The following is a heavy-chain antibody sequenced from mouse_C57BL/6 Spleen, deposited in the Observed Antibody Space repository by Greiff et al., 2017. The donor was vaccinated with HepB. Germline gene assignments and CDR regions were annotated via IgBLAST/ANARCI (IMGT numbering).Heavy chain of an antibody. CDR3: AKKGDDADDPLAY. CDR2: IDPSDSYT. V-gene: IGHV1-69*01. Sequence: QVQLQQPGAELVMPGASVKLSCKASGYTFTSYWMHWVKQRPGQGLEWIGEIDPSDSYTNYNQKFKGKSTLTVDKSSSTAYMQLSSLTSEDSAVYYSAKKGDDADDPLAYWGQGTLVTVSA. D-gene: IGHD2-3*01. CDR1: GYTFTSYW. J-gene: IGHJ3*01.